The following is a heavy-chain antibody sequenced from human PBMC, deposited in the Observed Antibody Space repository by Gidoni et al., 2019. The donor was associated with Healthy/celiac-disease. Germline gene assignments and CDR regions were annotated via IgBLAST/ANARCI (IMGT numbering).Heavy chain of an antibody. Sequence: EVQLVESGGGLVQPGGYLRLSCASSGFTFSSYAMSWVRQAPGTELEWVSAISVSGGSTYYADSVKGRFHISRDHSTIALYLQMNSLRAEDTAVYYCAKGDYCSSTSCYWVYYYMDVWGKGTTVTVSS. CDR2: ISVSGGST. V-gene: IGHV3-23*04. CDR3: AKGDYCSSTSCYWVYYYMDV. CDR1: GFTFSSYA. J-gene: IGHJ6*03. D-gene: IGHD2-2*01.